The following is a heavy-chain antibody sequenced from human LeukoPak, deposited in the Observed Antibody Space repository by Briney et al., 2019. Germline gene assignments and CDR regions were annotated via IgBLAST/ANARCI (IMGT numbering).Heavy chain of an antibody. V-gene: IGHV1-69*04. CDR1: GGTFSSYA. J-gene: IGHJ5*02. D-gene: IGHD2-15*01. CDR2: IIPIFGIA. CDR3: ARGAASFNWFDP. Sequence: SVKVSCKASGGTFSSYAISWVRQAPGQGLEWMGRIIPIFGIANYAQKFQGRVTITADKSSSTAYMELSSLRSEDTAVYYCARGAASFNWFDPWGQGTLVTVSS.